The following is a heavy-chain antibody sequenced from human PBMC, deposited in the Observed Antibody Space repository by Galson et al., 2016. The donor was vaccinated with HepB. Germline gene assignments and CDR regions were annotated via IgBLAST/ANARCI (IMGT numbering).Heavy chain of an antibody. CDR2: ISYDGNNK. J-gene: IGHJ4*02. CDR3: ARKWAYDRTIIDY. V-gene: IGHV3-30*03. Sequence: SLRLSCAASGFTFSWFGMHWVRQAPGKGLEWVAAISYDGNNKYYADSVRGRFTISRDNSKNTLYLQMNSLRPEATAVYYCARKWAYDRTIIDYWGQGTLVTVSS. D-gene: IGHD3-22*01. CDR1: GFTFSWFG.